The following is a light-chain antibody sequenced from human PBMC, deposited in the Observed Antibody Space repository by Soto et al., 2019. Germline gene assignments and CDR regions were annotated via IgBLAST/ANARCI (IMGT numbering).Light chain of an antibody. V-gene: IGLV2-14*01. CDR1: SSDVGNY. Sequence: QSALTQPASVSGSPGQSITISCTGTSSDVGNYVSWYQQHPGKAPKLIIYEVSNRPSGVSNRFSGSKSGDTASLTISGLHAEDEADYSCSSYTSSSTLYVFGTGTKLTVL. CDR2: EVS. J-gene: IGLJ1*01. CDR3: SSYTSSSTLYV.